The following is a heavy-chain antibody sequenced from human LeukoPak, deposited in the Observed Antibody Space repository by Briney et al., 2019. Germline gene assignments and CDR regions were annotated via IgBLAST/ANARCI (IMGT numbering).Heavy chain of an antibody. Sequence: TSVKVSCKASGFTFTSSAVQWVRQARGQRLEWIGWIVVGSGNTNYAQKFQERVTITRDMSTSTAYMELSSLRSEDTAVYYCAAAEHHDILTGYSYFDYWGQGTLVTVSS. CDR1: GFTFTSSA. J-gene: IGHJ4*02. CDR2: IVVGSGNT. CDR3: AAAEHHDILTGYSYFDY. V-gene: IGHV1-58*01. D-gene: IGHD3-9*01.